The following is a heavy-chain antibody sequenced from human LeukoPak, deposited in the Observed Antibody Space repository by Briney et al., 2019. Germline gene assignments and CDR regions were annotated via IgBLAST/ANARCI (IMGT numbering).Heavy chain of an antibody. CDR2: IIPIFGTA. J-gene: IGHJ6*02. CDR3: ARDEEYQLLSSGNYYYYGMDV. Sequence: ASVKVSCTASGGTFSSYAISWVRQAPGQGLEWMGGIIPIFGTANYAQKFQGRVTITADESTSTAYMELSSLRSEDTAVYYCARDEEYQLLSSGNYYYYGMDVWGQGTTVTVSS. D-gene: IGHD2-2*01. CDR1: GGTFSSYA. V-gene: IGHV1-69*13.